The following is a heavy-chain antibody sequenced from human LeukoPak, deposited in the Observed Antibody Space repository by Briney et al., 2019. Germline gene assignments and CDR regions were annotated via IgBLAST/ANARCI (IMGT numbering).Heavy chain of an antibody. CDR3: AKYGIVLPPGSHIPHWFDF. CDR1: GFTFSDYW. Sequence: GGSLRLSCAASGFTFSDYWMNWVRQAPGRGLEWVANINQDGSETHYVDSVKGRFTFSRDSARNSLYLQMNSLRAEDTAVYYCAKYGIVLPPGSHIPHWFDFWGQGSLVTVSS. J-gene: IGHJ5*01. D-gene: IGHD2-8*01. CDR2: INQDGSET. V-gene: IGHV3-7*05.